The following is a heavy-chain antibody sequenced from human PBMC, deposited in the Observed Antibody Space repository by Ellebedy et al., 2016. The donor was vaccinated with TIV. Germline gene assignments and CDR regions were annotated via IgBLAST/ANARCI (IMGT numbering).Heavy chain of an antibody. CDR1: GGSISSYY. CDR2: IYYSGST. D-gene: IGHD3-22*01. Sequence: SETLSLTXTVSGGSISSYYWSWIRQPPGKGLEWIGYIYYSGSTNYNPSLKSRVTISVDTSKNQFSLKLSSVTAADTAVYYCARGYDSSGYEYYYYGMDVWGQGTTVTVSS. J-gene: IGHJ6*02. CDR3: ARGYDSSGYEYYYYGMDV. V-gene: IGHV4-59*12.